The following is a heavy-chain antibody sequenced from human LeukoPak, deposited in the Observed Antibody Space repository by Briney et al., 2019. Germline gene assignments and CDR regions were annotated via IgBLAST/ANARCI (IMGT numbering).Heavy chain of an antibody. CDR1: GFTFSSYG. J-gene: IGHJ4*02. D-gene: IGHD2-2*01. CDR3: ARGSSTSSV. V-gene: IGHV3-33*01. Sequence: GGSLRLSCAASGFTFSSYGMHWVRQAPGKGPEWVAVIWYDGSNKYYADSVKGRFTISRDNSKNTLYLQMNSLRAEDTAVYYCARGSSTSSVWGQGTLVTVSS. CDR2: IWYDGSNK.